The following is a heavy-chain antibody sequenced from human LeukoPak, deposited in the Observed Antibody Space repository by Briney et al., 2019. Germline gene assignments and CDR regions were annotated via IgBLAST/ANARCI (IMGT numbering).Heavy chain of an antibody. CDR3: ARAVAVAGTGFDY. D-gene: IGHD6-19*01. V-gene: IGHV3-30-3*01. J-gene: IGHJ4*02. CDR1: GFTFSSYA. Sequence: GGSLRLSCAASGFTFSSYAMHWVRQAPGKGLEWVAVISYDGSNKYYADSVKGRFTISRDNSKNTLYLQMNSLRAEDTAVYYCARAVAVAGTGFDYWGQGTLVTVSS. CDR2: ISYDGSNK.